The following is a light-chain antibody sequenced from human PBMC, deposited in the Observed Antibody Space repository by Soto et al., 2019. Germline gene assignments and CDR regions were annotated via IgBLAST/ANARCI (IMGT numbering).Light chain of an antibody. J-gene: IGLJ2*01. CDR2: DVS. CDR1: NSDVGGYNF. CDR3: GSYTSSSTLV. Sequence: QSVLTQPASVSGSPGQSITLSCTGTNSDVGGYNFVSWYQQHPGKAPKLMIYDVSNRPSGVSNRFSGSKSGNTASLTISGLQTEDEADYYCGSYTSSSTLVFGGGTKRPS. V-gene: IGLV2-14*01.